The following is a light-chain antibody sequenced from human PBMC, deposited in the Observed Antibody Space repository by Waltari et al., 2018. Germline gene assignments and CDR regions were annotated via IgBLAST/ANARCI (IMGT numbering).Light chain of an antibody. J-gene: IGKJ3*01. CDR1: QSLLHSNGNTY. CDR3: MQSTRDPFT. V-gene: IGKV2D-29*02. Sequence: DIVMTQTPLSLPVTPGEPASISCRPSQSLLHSNGNTYLHWYLQKPGQSPRLLIYKVTNRESGVPYRFSGSGSGTDFTLKISRLEPEDVGVYYCMQSTRDPFTFGPGTKLDIK. CDR2: KVT.